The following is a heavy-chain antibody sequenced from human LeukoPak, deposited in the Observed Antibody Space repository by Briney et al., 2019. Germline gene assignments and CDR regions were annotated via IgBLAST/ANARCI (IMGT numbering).Heavy chain of an antibody. V-gene: IGHV3-15*01. CDR2: IKSKVDGETT. CDR3: AIDEPNYAPYDFDY. CDR1: RFTFSNAW. J-gene: IGHJ4*02. D-gene: IGHD4/OR15-4a*01. Sequence: PGGSLRLSCAASRFTFSNAWTNWVRQAPGKGLEWVGRIKSKVDGETTDYAAPVKGRFTISRDDSNNMVYLQMNSLKIEDTAVYYCAIDEPNYAPYDFDYWGQGTLVTVSS.